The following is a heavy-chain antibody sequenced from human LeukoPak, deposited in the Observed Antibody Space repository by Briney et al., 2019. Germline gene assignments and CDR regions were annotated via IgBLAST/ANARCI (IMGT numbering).Heavy chain of an antibody. CDR3: AKDMIS. J-gene: IGHJ5*02. CDR2: ISYDGSNK. Sequence: GGSLRLSCTASGFTFGDYAMSWFRQAPGKGLEWVAVISYDGSNKYYADSVKGRFTISRDNSKNTLYLQMNSLRAEDTAVYYCAKDMISWGQGTLVTVSS. CDR1: GFTFGDYA. D-gene: IGHD3-22*01. V-gene: IGHV3-30*04.